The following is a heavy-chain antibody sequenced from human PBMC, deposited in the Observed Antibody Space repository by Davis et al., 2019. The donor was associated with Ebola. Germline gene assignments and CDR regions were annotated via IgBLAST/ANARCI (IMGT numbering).Heavy chain of an antibody. CDR2: ISSSSSTI. CDR3: ARSQQLVVSEAFDI. J-gene: IGHJ3*02. V-gene: IGHV3-48*02. CDR1: GFTFSSYS. Sequence: PGGSLRLSCAASGFTFSSYSMNWVRQAPGKGLEWVSYISSSSSTIYYADSVKGRFTISRDNAKNSLYLQMNSLRDEDTAVYYCARSQQLVVSEAFDIWGQGTMVTVSS. D-gene: IGHD6-13*01.